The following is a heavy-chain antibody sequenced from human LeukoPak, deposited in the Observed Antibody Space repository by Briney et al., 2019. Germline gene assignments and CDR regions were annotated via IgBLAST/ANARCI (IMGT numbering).Heavy chain of an antibody. CDR1: GGSISSNNW. Sequence: SETLSLTCAVSGGSISSNNWWIWVRQSPEKGLEWIGEIYHDGSTNYNPSLKSRVTISMDKSKNQLSLKLNFVTAADTAVYYCARAPREQYFENNDLPDFFDYWGQGTLVTVSS. CDR2: IYHDGST. J-gene: IGHJ4*02. CDR3: ARAPREQYFENNDLPDFFDY. V-gene: IGHV4-4*02. D-gene: IGHD1/OR15-1a*01.